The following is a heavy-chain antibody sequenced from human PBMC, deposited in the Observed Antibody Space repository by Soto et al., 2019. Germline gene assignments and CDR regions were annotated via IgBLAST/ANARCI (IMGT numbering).Heavy chain of an antibody. CDR3: AKDPMVRGLGHRYGMDV. J-gene: IGHJ6*02. Sequence: GESLKISCAASGFTFSSYGMSWVRQAPGKGLEWVSGISGSGGSTYYADSVEGRFTISRDNSKNTLYLQMNSLRAEDTAIYYCAKDPMVRGLGHRYGMDVWGQGTTVTVSS. CDR1: GFTFSSYG. D-gene: IGHD3-10*01. V-gene: IGHV3-23*01. CDR2: ISGSGGST.